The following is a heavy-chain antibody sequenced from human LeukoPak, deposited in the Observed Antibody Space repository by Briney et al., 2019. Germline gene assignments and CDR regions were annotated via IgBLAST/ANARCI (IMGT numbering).Heavy chain of an antibody. CDR3: ATGAVWGSSLFEF. CDR2: INDDASRT. J-gene: IGHJ4*02. Sequence: GGSLRLSCAASGFTFSSSWMSWVRLAPGKGLVWVSHINDDASRTSYADSVKGRFTISRDNAKNTLYLEMNTLRDEDTAVYYCATGAVWGSSLFEFWGQGTLVTVSS. V-gene: IGHV3-74*01. D-gene: IGHD7-27*01. CDR1: GFTFSSSW.